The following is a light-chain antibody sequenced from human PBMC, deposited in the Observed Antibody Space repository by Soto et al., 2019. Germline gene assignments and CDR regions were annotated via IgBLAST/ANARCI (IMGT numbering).Light chain of an antibody. Sequence: DIQMTQSPSSLSASVGDRVTITCRASQSIRGYLSWFQQKPGKAPNLLIYAASTLQSGVTSRFSGSGSGTDFTLTISSLQPEDFATYYCQQTYSTPQTFGQGTKVEIK. J-gene: IGKJ1*01. CDR3: QQTYSTPQT. CDR1: QSIRGY. V-gene: IGKV1-39*01. CDR2: AAS.